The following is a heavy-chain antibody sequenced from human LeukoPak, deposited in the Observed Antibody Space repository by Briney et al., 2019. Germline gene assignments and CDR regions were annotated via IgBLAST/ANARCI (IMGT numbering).Heavy chain of an antibody. CDR2: ISGSGGST. J-gene: IGHJ4*02. Sequence: GGSLRLSCAASGFTFSSYAMSWVRQAPGKGLEWVSAISGSGGSTYYADSVKGRFTTSRDDSKNTLYLQMNSLRAEDTAVYYCAKAVVPAAIPRDYWGQGTLVTVSS. V-gene: IGHV3-23*01. CDR1: GFTFSSYA. CDR3: AKAVVPAAIPRDY. D-gene: IGHD2-2*02.